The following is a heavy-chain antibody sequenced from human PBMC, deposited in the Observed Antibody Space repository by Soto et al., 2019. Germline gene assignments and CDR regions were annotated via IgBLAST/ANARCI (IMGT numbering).Heavy chain of an antibody. CDR1: GFTFTNYA. D-gene: IGHD3-16*02. Sequence: EVQLLESGGGLVQPGGSLRLSCAASGFTFTNYAMNWVRQAPGKGLEWVSGISGSGGRTYYADSVQGRFTISRDNSKNTVYLQMNSLRAEDTAVYYCAKTSRPHLGELSLPESHFDNWGQGTLVTVSS. V-gene: IGHV3-23*01. CDR2: ISGSGGRT. J-gene: IGHJ4*02. CDR3: AKTSRPHLGELSLPESHFDN.